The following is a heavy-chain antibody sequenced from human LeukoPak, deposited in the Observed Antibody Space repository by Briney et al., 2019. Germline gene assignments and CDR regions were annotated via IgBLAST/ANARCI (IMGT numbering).Heavy chain of an antibody. Sequence: PGGSLRLSCVASGFRFDDYGMSWVRQAQGKGLEWVSGINWNGGSTGYADSVKGRFTVSRDKSKNSLYLEMISLRTEDTAFYYCTKDHPVLSFWGQGTLVTVSS. CDR1: GFRFDDYG. CDR2: INWNGGST. J-gene: IGHJ4*02. D-gene: IGHD2-8*01. CDR3: TKDHPVLSF. V-gene: IGHV3-20*04.